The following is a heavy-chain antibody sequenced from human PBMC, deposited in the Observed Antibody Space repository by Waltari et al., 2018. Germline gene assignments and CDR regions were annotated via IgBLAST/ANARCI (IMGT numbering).Heavy chain of an antibody. V-gene: IGHV1-24*01. CDR2: FDPEDGET. J-gene: IGHJ3*02. CDR3: ATDSIRSGYYGSGSYLDI. Sequence: QVQLVQSGAEVKKPGASVKVSCKVSGYTLTELSMHWVRQAPGKGLEWMGGFDPEDGETIYAQNFQGRVTMTEDTSTYPAYMELSSLRSEDTAVYYCATDSIRSGYYGSGSYLDIWGQGTMVTVSS. CDR1: GYTLTELS. D-gene: IGHD3-10*01.